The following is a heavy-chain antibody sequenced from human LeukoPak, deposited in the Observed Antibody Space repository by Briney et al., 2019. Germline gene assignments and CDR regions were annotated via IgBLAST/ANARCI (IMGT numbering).Heavy chain of an antibody. CDR3: APPPYCSSTSCPY. CDR1: GFTFSSYW. V-gene: IGHV3-30*02. D-gene: IGHD2-2*01. J-gene: IGHJ4*02. CDR2: IRYDGSNK. Sequence: GGSLRLSCAASGFTFSSYWMHWVRQAPGKGLEWVAFIRYDGSNKYYADSVKGRFTLSRDNSKNTLYLQMNSLRAEDTAVYYCAPPPYCSSTSCPYWGQGTLVTVSS.